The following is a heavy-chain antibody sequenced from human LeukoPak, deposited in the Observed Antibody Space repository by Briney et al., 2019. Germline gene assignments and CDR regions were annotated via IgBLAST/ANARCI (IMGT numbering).Heavy chain of an antibody. V-gene: IGHV3-30*03. Sequence: GGSLRLSCAASGFTFSRFGMHWVRQAPGKGLEWVAVISYDGTNKYYADFVKGRFTISRDNSKNTLSLQMNSLRTEDTAVYYCARDGMWFGNLLSGGYDYWGQGTLVTVSS. CDR2: ISYDGTNK. CDR1: GFTFSRFG. J-gene: IGHJ4*02. D-gene: IGHD3-10*01. CDR3: ARDGMWFGNLLSGGYDY.